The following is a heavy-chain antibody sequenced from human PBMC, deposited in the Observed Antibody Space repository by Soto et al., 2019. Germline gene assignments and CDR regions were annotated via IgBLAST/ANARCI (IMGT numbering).Heavy chain of an antibody. D-gene: IGHD6-6*01. V-gene: IGHV4-59*12. J-gene: IGHJ4*02. CDR2: IYHSGST. Sequence: ASETLSLTCTVSGGSISSYYWSWIRQPPGKGLEWIGYIYHSGSTYYNPSLKSRVTISVDRSKNQFSLKLSSVTAEDTAVYYCARDPVAEYYFEQWGQGTLVTVSS. CDR3: ARDPVAEYYFEQ. CDR1: GGSISSYY.